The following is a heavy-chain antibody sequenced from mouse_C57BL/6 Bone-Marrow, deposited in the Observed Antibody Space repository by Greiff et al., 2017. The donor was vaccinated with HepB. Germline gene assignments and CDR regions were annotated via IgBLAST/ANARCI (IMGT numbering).Heavy chain of an antibody. CDR3: AREMRLRRGAWFAY. CDR1: GYAFSSSW. Sequence: VQLVESGPELVKPGASVKISCKASGYAFSSSWMNWVKQRPGKGLEWIGRIYPGDGDTNYNGKFKGKATLTADKSSSTAYMQLSSLTSEDSAVYFCAREMRLRRGAWFAYWGQGTLVTVSA. V-gene: IGHV1-82*01. D-gene: IGHD2-4*01. CDR2: IYPGDGDT. J-gene: IGHJ3*01.